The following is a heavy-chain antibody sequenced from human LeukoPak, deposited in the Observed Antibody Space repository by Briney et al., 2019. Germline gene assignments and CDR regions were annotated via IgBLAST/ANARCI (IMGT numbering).Heavy chain of an antibody. J-gene: IGHJ4*02. CDR2: ISYDGSNK. CDR3: AKDDGYSYGFSY. Sequence: QTGGSLRLSCAASGFTFSSYGMHWVRQAPGKGLEWVAVISYDGSNKYYADSVKGRFTISRDNSKNTLYLQMNSLRAEDTAVYYCAKDDGYSYGFSYWGQGTLVTVSS. D-gene: IGHD5-18*01. CDR1: GFTFSSYG. V-gene: IGHV3-30*18.